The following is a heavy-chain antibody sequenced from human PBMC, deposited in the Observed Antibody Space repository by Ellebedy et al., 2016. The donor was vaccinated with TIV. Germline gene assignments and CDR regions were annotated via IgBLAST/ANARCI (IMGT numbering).Heavy chain of an antibody. J-gene: IGHJ4*02. CDR3: ARENYDVLTGSFFGFDY. V-gene: IGHV4-59*11. D-gene: IGHD3-9*01. CDR1: GVSITSHF. Sequence: PSETLSLTCAVSGVSITSHFWNWIRQPPGRGLEWIGYIHHSGSTNYSPSLKSRVTISVDPSKNRFSLKLTSVTAADTAIYYCARENYDVLTGSFFGFDYWGQGVLVTVSS. CDR2: IHHSGST.